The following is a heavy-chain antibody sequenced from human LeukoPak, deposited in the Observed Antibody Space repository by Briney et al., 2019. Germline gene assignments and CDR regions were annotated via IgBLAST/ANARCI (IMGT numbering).Heavy chain of an antibody. CDR1: GFTVSSNY. Sequence: GGSLRLSCAASGFTVSSNYMSWVRQAPGKGLEWVSVIYSGGSTYYADSVEGRFTISRDNSKNTLYLQMNSLRAEDTAVYYCARYDGGSGPFDYWGQGTLVTVSS. CDR2: IYSGGST. D-gene: IGHD3-10*01. V-gene: IGHV3-53*01. CDR3: ARYDGGSGPFDY. J-gene: IGHJ4*02.